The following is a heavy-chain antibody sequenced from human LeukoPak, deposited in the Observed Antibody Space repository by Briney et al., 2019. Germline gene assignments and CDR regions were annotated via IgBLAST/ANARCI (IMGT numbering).Heavy chain of an antibody. J-gene: IGHJ4*02. V-gene: IGHV3-7*01. CDR2: IKQDGSEK. CDR1: GFTFSSYW. CDR3: AREEDDSSGYYNHNIYYFDY. D-gene: IGHD3-22*01. Sequence: GGSLRLSCAASGFTFSSYWMSWVRQAPGKGLEWVGNIKQDGSEKYYVDSVKGRFTISRDNAKNSLYLQMNSLRAEDTAVYYCAREEDDSSGYYNHNIYYFDYWGQGTLVTVSS.